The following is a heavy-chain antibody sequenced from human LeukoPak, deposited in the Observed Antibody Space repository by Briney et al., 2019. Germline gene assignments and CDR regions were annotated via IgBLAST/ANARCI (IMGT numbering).Heavy chain of an antibody. CDR3: ARRDYSGRYAFDI. Sequence: PSETLSLTCTVSGDSISSSSYFWGWIRQPPGKGLEWIGTIYYSGNTYYNPSLKSRVTISVDTSKNQFSLKLNSVTAADTAVYYCARRDYSGRYAFDIWGQGTMVTVSA. J-gene: IGHJ3*02. CDR2: IYYSGNT. V-gene: IGHV4-39*01. CDR1: GDSISSSSYF. D-gene: IGHD4-11*01.